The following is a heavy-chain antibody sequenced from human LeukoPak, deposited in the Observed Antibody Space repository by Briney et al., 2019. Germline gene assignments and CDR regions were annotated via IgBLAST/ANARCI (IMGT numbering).Heavy chain of an antibody. J-gene: IGHJ6*02. Sequence: GGSLRLSCAASGFTFSSYAMHWVRQAPGKGLEWVAVISYDGSNKYYADSVKGRFTISRDNSKNTLYLQMNSLRAEDTAVYYCAKDNGSGWSYSYYYYGMDVRGQGTTVTVSS. CDR1: GFTFSSYA. CDR2: ISYDGSNK. CDR3: AKDNGSGWSYSYYYYGMDV. V-gene: IGHV3-30*14. D-gene: IGHD6-19*01.